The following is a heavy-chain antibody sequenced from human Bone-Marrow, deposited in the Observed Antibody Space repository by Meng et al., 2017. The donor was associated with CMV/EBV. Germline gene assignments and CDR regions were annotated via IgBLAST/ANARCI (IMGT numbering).Heavy chain of an antibody. D-gene: IGHD2-2*01. J-gene: IGHJ5*02. V-gene: IGHV4-39*07. CDR2: IYYSGST. CDR1: GGSISSSSYY. CDR3: ARDPFKVVPAAILIWFDP. Sequence: SETLSLTCTVSGGSISSSSYYWGWIRQPPGKGLEWIGSIYYSGSTYYNPSLKSRVTISVDTSKNQFSLKLSSVTAADTAVYYCARDPFKVVPAAILIWFDPWGQGTLVTVSS.